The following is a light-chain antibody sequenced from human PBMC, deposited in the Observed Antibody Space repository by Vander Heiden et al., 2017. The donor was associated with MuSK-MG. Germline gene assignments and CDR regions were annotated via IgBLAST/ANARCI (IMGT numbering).Light chain of an antibody. Sequence: QSALTQPASVSRSPGQSITISCTGTSSYVGGYNYVSWYQQHPGKAPKLMIYDVSNRPSGVSNRFSGSKSGNTASLTISGRQAEDEADYYCSSYTSSSTLVFGTGTKVTVL. J-gene: IGLJ1*01. CDR2: DVS. CDR3: SSYTSSSTLV. V-gene: IGLV2-14*03. CDR1: SSYVGGYNY.